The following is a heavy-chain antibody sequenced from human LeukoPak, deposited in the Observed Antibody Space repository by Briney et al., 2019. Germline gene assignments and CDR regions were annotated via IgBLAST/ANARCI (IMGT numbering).Heavy chain of an antibody. CDR1: GYSFTSYW. V-gene: IGHV5-51*01. CDR2: IYPGDSDT. D-gene: IGHD3-16*02. CDR3: ARHVKGIWGSYRLIDY. Sequence: GESLKISCKGSGYSFTSYWIGWVRQMPGKGLEWMGIIYPGDSDTRYSPSFQGQVTIPADKSISTAHLQWSSLKASDTAMYYCARHVKGIWGSYRLIDYWGQGTLVTVSS. J-gene: IGHJ4*02.